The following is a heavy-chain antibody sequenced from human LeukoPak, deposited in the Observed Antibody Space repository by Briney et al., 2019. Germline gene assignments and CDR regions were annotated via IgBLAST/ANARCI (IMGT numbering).Heavy chain of an antibody. V-gene: IGHV3-23*01. Sequence: PGGSLRLSCGASGFTFSSYAMSWVRQAPGKGLEWVSAIGGNGDTTYYADSVKGRFTGSRDNSKNTLYLQLNSLRAEDTAVYYCAKDLRGTLSSRGPFEYWGQGTLVTVSS. CDR2: IGGNGDTT. CDR1: GFTFSSYA. CDR3: AKDLRGTLSSRGPFEY. J-gene: IGHJ4*02. D-gene: IGHD2/OR15-2a*01.